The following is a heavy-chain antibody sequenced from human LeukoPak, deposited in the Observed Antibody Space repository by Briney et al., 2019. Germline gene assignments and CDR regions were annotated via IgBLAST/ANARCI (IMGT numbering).Heavy chain of an antibody. D-gene: IGHD6-13*01. V-gene: IGHV1-69*01. CDR3: AREEQQLPRVNWFDP. CDR1: GGTFSSYA. Sequence: GSSVKVSCKASGGTFSSYAISWVRQAPGQGLEWMGGIIPIFGTANYAQKFQGRVTITADESTSTAYMELSSLRSEDTAVYYCAREEQQLPRVNWFDPWGQGTLVTVSS. J-gene: IGHJ5*02. CDR2: IIPIFGTA.